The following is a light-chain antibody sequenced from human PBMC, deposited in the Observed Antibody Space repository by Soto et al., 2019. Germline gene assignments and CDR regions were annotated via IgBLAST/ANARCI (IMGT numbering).Light chain of an antibody. Sequence: EIVMTQSPATLSVSPGERATLSCRASQSVSSNLAWYRQKPGQAPRLRIYGASTRATGIQARDSGSGSGTEFTLTISSLQSEDFAVYYCQQYNNWPPYTFGQGTKLEIK. J-gene: IGKJ2*01. CDR2: GAS. V-gene: IGKV3-15*01. CDR1: QSVSSN. CDR3: QQYNNWPPYT.